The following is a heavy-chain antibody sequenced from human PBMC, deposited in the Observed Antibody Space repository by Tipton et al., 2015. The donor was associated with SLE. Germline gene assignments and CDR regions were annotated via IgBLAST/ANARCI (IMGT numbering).Heavy chain of an antibody. CDR2: IYYSGST. D-gene: IGHD6-6*01. J-gene: IGHJ3*02. V-gene: IGHV4-39*07. Sequence: TLSLTCTVSGGSISSSSYYWGWIRQPPAKGLEWIGRIYYSGSTNYSPSLKSRATMSVDTSKNQFSLKLSSVTAADTAVYYCARESSSFAFDIWGQGTMVTVSS. CDR1: GGSISSSSYY. CDR3: ARESSSFAFDI.